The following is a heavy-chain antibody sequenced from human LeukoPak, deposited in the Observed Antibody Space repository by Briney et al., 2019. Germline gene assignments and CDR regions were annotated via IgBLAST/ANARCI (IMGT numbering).Heavy chain of an antibody. V-gene: IGHV1-69*04. J-gene: IGHJ4*02. Sequence: ASVKVSCKASGGTFSSYAISWVRQAPGQGLEWMGRIIPILGIANYAQKFQGRVTITADKSTSTAYMELSSLRSEDTAVYYCARGRGRGVYSGYDYGDYWGQGTLVTVSS. CDR3: ARGRGRGVYSGYDYGDY. CDR1: GGTFSSYA. D-gene: IGHD5-12*01. CDR2: IIPILGIA.